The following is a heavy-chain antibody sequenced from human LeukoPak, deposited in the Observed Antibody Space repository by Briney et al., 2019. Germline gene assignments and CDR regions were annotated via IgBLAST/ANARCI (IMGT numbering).Heavy chain of an antibody. V-gene: IGHV4-30-4*08. CDR1: GGSISSGDYY. CDR3: ARAGAAAGTLYYYYYMDV. D-gene: IGHD6-13*01. J-gene: IGHJ6*03. CDR2: IYYSGST. Sequence: SETLSLTCTVSGGSISSGDYYWSWIRQPPGKGLEWIGYIYYSGSTYYNPSLKSRVTISVDTSKIQFSLKLSSVTAADTAVYYCARAGAAAGTLYYYYYMDVWGKGTTVTVSS.